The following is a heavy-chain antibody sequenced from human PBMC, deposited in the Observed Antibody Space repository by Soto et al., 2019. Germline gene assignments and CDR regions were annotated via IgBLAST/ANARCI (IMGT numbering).Heavy chain of an antibody. CDR2: ISWNSGNI. J-gene: IGHJ4*02. CDR3: AKGAVTSIFGYFDY. D-gene: IGHD3-3*01. Sequence: EVHLVESGGGLVQPGRSLRLSCTASGFTFDDYAMHWVRQVPGKGLEWVSSISWNSGNIVYADSVKGRFTISRDSANNSLYPQMSSLRTEDTALYYCAKGAVTSIFGYFDYWGQGTLVTVSS. CDR1: GFTFDDYA. V-gene: IGHV3-9*01.